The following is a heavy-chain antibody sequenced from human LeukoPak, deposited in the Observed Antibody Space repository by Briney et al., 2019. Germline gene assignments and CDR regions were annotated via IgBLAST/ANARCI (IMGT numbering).Heavy chain of an antibody. Sequence: PGRSLRLSCAASGFTFSSYAMHWVRQAPGKGLEWVAVISYDGINKYYADSVKGRFTISRDDSKNTLYLQMNSLRAEDTAVYYCARDCDTSGYYYCGMDVWGQGTTVTVSS. D-gene: IGHD3-22*01. V-gene: IGHV3-30-3*01. CDR3: ARDCDTSGYYYCGMDV. CDR1: GFTFSSYA. CDR2: ISYDGINK. J-gene: IGHJ6*02.